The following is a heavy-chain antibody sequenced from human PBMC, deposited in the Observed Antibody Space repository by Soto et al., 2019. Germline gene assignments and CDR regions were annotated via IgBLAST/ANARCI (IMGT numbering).Heavy chain of an antibody. J-gene: IGHJ6*02. Sequence: ASVKVSCKASGYTFTSYYMHWVRQAPGQGLEWMGIINPSGGSTSYAQKFQGRVTMTRDTSTSTVYMELSSLRSEDTAVYYCARDRTRTYFYYGMDVWGQGTTVTVSS. CDR3: ARDRTRTYFYYGMDV. V-gene: IGHV1-46*01. CDR2: INPSGGST. CDR1: GYTFTSYY. D-gene: IGHD2-8*01.